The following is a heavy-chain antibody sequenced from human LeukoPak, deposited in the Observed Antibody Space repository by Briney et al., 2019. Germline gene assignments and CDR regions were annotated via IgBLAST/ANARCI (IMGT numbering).Heavy chain of an antibody. D-gene: IGHD6-13*01. CDR1: GYIFTCYA. Sequence: ASVKVSCKASGYIFTCYAMHWVRQAPGQRLEWMGWINAGNGNTKYSQKLQGRVTITRDTSATTAYMELSSLRSEDTAVYYCARDHSSSWYFDYWGQGTLVTVSS. J-gene: IGHJ4*02. V-gene: IGHV1-3*01. CDR3: ARDHSSSWYFDY. CDR2: INAGNGNT.